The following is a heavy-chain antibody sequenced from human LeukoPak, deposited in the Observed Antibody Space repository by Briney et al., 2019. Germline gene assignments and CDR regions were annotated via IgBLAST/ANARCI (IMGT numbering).Heavy chain of an antibody. J-gene: IGHJ6*03. Sequence: AGGSLRLSCAASGFTFSSYGMNWVRQAPGKGLEWVSAISGSGGNTYYADSVKGRFTISRDNAKNSLYLQMNSLRAEDTAVYYCARVSPWYYYMDVWGKGTTVTVSS. CDR2: ISGSGGNT. CDR3: ARVSPWYYYMDV. CDR1: GFTFSSYG. V-gene: IGHV3-21*01.